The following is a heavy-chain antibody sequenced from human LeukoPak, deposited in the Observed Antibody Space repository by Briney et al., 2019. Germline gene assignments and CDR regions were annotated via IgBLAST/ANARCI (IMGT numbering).Heavy chain of an antibody. V-gene: IGHV1-69*13. Sequence: ASVKVSCKASGGTFSSYAISWVRQAPGQGLEWMGGIIPIFGTANYAQKFQGRVTITADESTSTAYMGLSSLRSEDTAVYYCARGYYDSRYFDYWGQGTLVTVSS. J-gene: IGHJ4*02. CDR3: ARGYYDSRYFDY. CDR1: GGTFSSYA. D-gene: IGHD3-22*01. CDR2: IIPIFGTA.